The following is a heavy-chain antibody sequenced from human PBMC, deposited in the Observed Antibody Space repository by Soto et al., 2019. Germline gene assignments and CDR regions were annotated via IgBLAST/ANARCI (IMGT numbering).Heavy chain of an antibody. CDR3: AIDPSTGYADF. CDR1: GFIFSNYA. Sequence: LRLSCAASGFIFSNYAMSWVRQAPGKGLEWVSTISVTGTGTHYADSVEGRFTISRDNFKSTVYLQMNSLRAGDTAIYYCAIDPSTGYADFWGQGTLVTVSS. J-gene: IGHJ4*02. V-gene: IGHV3-23*01. D-gene: IGHD5-12*01. CDR2: ISVTGTGT.